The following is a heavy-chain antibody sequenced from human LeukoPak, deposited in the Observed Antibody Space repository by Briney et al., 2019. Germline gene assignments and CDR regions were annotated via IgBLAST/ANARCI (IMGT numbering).Heavy chain of an antibody. CDR3: AREGSGAPFDY. CDR1: GGSISSGDYY. Sequence: PSETLSLTCTVSGGSISSGDYYWSWIRQPPGKGLEWIGYIYYSGSTYYNPSLKSRVTISVDTSKNQFSLKLSSVTAADTAVYYCAREGSGAPFDYWGQRTLVTVSS. CDR2: IYYSGST. V-gene: IGHV4-30-4*01. J-gene: IGHJ4*02. D-gene: IGHD2-15*01.